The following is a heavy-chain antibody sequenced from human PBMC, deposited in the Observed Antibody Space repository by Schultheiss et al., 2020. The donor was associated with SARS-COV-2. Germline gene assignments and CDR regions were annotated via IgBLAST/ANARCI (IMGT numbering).Heavy chain of an antibody. V-gene: IGHV3-30*14. CDR2: LSYDGSNK. CDR1: GFTFSSYA. CDR3: ASSLGYGQQFDY. Sequence: GGSLRLSCAASGFTFSSYAMHWVRQAPGKGLEWVAVLSYDGSNKYYADSVKSRFTISRDNSKNTLYLQMNSLRAEDTAVYYCASSLGYGQQFDYWGQGTLVTVSS. D-gene: IGHD5-18*01. J-gene: IGHJ4*02.